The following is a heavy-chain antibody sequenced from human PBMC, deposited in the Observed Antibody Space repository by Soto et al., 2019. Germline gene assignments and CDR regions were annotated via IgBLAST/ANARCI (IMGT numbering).Heavy chain of an antibody. V-gene: IGHV3-7*04. CDR3: AGGMWANLWDN. J-gene: IGHJ4*02. CDR2: IKQDGSEK. CDR1: GFTFSTYW. Sequence: EVQLVESGGGLVQPGGSLGLSCAASGFTFSTYWMTWVRQAPGKGLEWVANIKQDGSEKYYVDSVKGRFTISRDNAKNSLYLQMNSLRAEDTAVYYCAGGMWANLWDNWGQGTLVTVSS. D-gene: IGHD2-21*01.